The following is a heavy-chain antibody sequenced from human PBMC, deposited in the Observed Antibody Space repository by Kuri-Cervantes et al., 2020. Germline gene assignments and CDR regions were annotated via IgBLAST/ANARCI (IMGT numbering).Heavy chain of an antibody. V-gene: IGHV2-5*05. CDR1: GFSLSTSGVG. CDR2: IYWDDDK. D-gene: IGHD6-13*01. Sequence: SGPTLVKPTQTLTLTCTFSGFSLSTSGVGVGWIRQPPGKALEWLALIYWDDDKRYGPSLKSRLTITKDTSKDQVVLTMTNMDPVDTATYYCAHTVGIAAAGTGWFDPWGQGTLVTVSS. J-gene: IGHJ5*02. CDR3: AHTVGIAAAGTGWFDP.